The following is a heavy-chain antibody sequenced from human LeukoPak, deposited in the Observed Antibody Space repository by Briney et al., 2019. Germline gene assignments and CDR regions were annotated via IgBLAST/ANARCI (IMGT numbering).Heavy chain of an antibody. J-gene: IGHJ5*02. CDR2: ISSSGST. CDR1: GDSISSGDYY. Sequence: PSETLSLTCTVSGDSISSGDYYWSWIRQPAGKGLEWIGRISSSGSTNYNPSLKSRVTISVDTSKNQFSLKLSSVTAADTAVYYCARDNWAHYYGSGSTNWFDPWGQGTLVTVSS. V-gene: IGHV4-61*02. D-gene: IGHD3-10*01. CDR3: ARDNWAHYYGSGSTNWFDP.